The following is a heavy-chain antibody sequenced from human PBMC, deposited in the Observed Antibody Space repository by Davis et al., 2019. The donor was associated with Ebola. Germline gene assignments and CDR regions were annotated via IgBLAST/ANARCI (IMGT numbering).Heavy chain of an antibody. CDR3: ATGQWRLWLIY. Sequence: ASVKVSCKASGYTFTSYYMHWVRQAPGQGLEWMGLITPSGGSTSYAQKFQGRVTMTRDTSTSTVYMELSSLRSEDTAVYYCATGQWRLWLIYWGQGTLVTVSS. D-gene: IGHD5-18*01. CDR2: ITPSGGST. J-gene: IGHJ4*02. CDR1: GYTFTSYY. V-gene: IGHV1-46*03.